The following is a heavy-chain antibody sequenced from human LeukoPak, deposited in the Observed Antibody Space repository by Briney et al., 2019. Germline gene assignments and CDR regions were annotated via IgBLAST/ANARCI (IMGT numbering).Heavy chain of an antibody. D-gene: IGHD6-19*01. Sequence: GGFLRLSCAASGFTFSSYAMSWVRQAPGKGLEWVSAISGSGGSTYYADSVKGRFTISRDNSKNTLYLQMNSLRAEDTAVYYCASGVAAYYYYGMDVWGQGTTVTVSS. CDR2: ISGSGGST. J-gene: IGHJ6*02. V-gene: IGHV3-23*01. CDR3: ASGVAAYYYYGMDV. CDR1: GFTFSSYA.